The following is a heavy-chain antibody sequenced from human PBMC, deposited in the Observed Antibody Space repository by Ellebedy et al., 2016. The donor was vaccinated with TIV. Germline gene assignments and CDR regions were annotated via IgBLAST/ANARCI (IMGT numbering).Heavy chain of an antibody. CDR3: ARGYLENSFDY. CDR2: ISGDSGTI. J-gene: IGHJ4*02. CDR1: GFAFNKYS. D-gene: IGHD1-26*01. Sequence: GESLKISCAASGFAFNKYSMDWVRQAPGKGLEWVSFISGDSGTIYYADSVQGRFTISRDNAKNSLYLQMNNLRDEDTAVYYCARGYLENSFDYWGQGTLITVSS. V-gene: IGHV3-48*02.